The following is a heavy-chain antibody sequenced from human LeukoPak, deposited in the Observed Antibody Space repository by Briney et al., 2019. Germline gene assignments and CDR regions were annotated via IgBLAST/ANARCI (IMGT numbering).Heavy chain of an antibody. D-gene: IGHD4-17*01. CDR2: INTNTGNP. V-gene: IGHV7-4-1*02. J-gene: IGHJ6*02. Sequence: ASVKVSCKASGYTFTSCAMNWVRQAPGQGLEWMGWINTNTGNPTYAQGFTGRFVFSLDTSVSTAYLQISSLKAEDTAVYYCASSPRSGDYPTYYYGMDVWGQGTTVTVSS. CDR3: ASSPRSGDYPTYYYGMDV. CDR1: GYTFTSCA.